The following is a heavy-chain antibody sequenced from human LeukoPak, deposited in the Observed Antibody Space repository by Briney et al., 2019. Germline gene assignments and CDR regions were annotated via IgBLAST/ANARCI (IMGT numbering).Heavy chain of an antibody. D-gene: IGHD5-18*01. Sequence: PSETLSLTCTVSGGSISSNYWSWIRQPPGKGLEWIGYIYYSGSTNYNPSLKSRVTISVDTSKNQFSLKLSSVTAADTAVYYCARANGYSYGSHFDYWGQGTLVTVSS. J-gene: IGHJ4*02. CDR3: ARANGYSYGSHFDY. CDR1: GGSISSNY. CDR2: IYYSGST. V-gene: IGHV4-59*08.